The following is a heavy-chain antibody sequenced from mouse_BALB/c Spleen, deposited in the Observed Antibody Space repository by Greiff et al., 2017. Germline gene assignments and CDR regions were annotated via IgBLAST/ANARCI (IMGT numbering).Heavy chain of an antibody. CDR2: ISSGGGST. V-gene: IGHV5-12-1*01. Sequence: EVQVVESGGGLVKPGGSLKLSCAASGFAFSSYDMSWVRQTPEKRLEWVAYISSGGGSTYYPDTVKGRFTISRDNAKNTLYLQMSSLKSEDTAMYYCARRGGNYVYYAMDYWGQGTSVTVSS. CDR3: ARRGGNYVYYAMDY. J-gene: IGHJ4*01. CDR1: GFAFSSYD. D-gene: IGHD2-1*01.